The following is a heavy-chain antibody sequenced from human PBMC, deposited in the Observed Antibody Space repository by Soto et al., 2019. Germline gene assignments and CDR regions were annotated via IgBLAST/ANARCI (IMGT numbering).Heavy chain of an antibody. CDR3: ARDRIDDYDSSGYRRDAFDI. D-gene: IGHD3-22*01. CDR1: GGSISSGGYY. Sequence: PSETLSLTCTVSGGSISSGGYYWSWIRQHPGKGLEWIGYIYYSGSTYYNPSLKSRVTISVDTSKNQFSLKLSSVTAADTAVYYCARDRIDDYDSSGYRRDAFDIWGQGTMVTV. J-gene: IGHJ3*02. CDR2: IYYSGST. V-gene: IGHV4-31*03.